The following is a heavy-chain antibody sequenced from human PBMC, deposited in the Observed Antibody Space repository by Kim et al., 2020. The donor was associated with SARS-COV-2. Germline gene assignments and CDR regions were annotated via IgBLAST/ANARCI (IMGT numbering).Heavy chain of an antibody. CDR2: ISGSGGST. CDR3: AKRAAAAGTQNWGCLDY. CDR1: GFTFSSYA. V-gene: IGHV3-23*01. D-gene: IGHD6-13*01. J-gene: IGHJ4*02. Sequence: GGSLRLSCAASGFTFSSYAMSWVRQAPGKGLEWVSAISGSGGSTYYADSVKGRFTISRDNSKNTLYLQMNSLRAEDTAVYYCAKRAAAAGTQNWGCLDYWGQGTLVTVSS.